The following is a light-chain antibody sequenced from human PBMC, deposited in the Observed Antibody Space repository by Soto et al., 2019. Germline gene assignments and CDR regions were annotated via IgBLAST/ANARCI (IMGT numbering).Light chain of an antibody. Sequence: DIQMTQSPSSLSAFVGDRVTITCRASQDIGNFLAWYQQKPGKVPKLLIYAASTLQSGVPSRLSGSGSGTDFTLTISSLQPEDVETYYCQKCKVAPFTLGGGTKVDIK. CDR1: QDIGNF. V-gene: IGKV1-27*01. CDR2: AAS. J-gene: IGKJ4*01. CDR3: QKCKVAPFT.